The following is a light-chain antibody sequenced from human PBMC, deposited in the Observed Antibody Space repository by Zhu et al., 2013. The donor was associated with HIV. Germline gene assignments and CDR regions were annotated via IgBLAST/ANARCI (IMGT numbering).Light chain of an antibody. Sequence: QSALTQPPSASGSPGQSVTISCTGTSSDVGGHNYVSWYQQHPSKAPKLMVFEVSKRPSGVPDRFSGSKSGNMASLTVSGLQAEDEADYYCSSYTGSNNLLFGGGTKLTVL. CDR2: EVS. CDR1: SSDVGGHNY. CDR3: SSYTGSNNLL. J-gene: IGLJ2*01. V-gene: IGLV2-8*01.